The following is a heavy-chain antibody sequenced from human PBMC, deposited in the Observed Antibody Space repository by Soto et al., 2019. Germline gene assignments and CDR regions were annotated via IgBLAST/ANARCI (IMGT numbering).Heavy chain of an antibody. CDR2: ISGSGGST. Sequence: GGSLRLSCAASGFTFSSYAMSWVRQAPGKGLEWVSAISGSGGSTYYAASVKGRFTISSDNSKNTLYLQMNSLRAEDTAVYYCAKDQPTSYVATTSTDAFDILGPGTMVTVS. V-gene: IGHV3-23*01. CDR3: AKDQPTSYVATTSTDAFDI. J-gene: IGHJ3*02. CDR1: GFTFSSYA. D-gene: IGHD1-26*01.